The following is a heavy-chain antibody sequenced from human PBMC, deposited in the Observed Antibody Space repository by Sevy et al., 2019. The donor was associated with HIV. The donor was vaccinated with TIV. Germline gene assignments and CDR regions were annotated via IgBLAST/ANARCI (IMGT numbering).Heavy chain of an antibody. V-gene: IGHV3-21*04. Sequence: GGSLRLSCAASGFTFSSYNMNWVRQAPGKGLEWISSITGDSSYMYDADSVKGRFTISRDNSKNTLYLQMNSLRAEDTAVYYCAKDSYFDNTLFDYWGQGTLVTVSS. CDR1: GFTFSSYN. CDR2: ITGDSSYM. J-gene: IGHJ4*02. CDR3: AKDSYFDNTLFDY. D-gene: IGHD3-22*01.